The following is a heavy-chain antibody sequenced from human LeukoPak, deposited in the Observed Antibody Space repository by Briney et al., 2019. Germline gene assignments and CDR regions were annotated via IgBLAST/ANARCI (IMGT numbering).Heavy chain of an antibody. V-gene: IGHV3-7*03. D-gene: IGHD3-10*01. CDR1: GFTFSSYW. CDR3: ARKTYGSEFYVDY. CDR2: IKQDGSEK. J-gene: IGHJ4*02. Sequence: PGGSLRLSCAASGFTFSSYWMSWVRQAPGKGLEWLANIKQDGSEKNYVDSVKGRFTISRDNAKNSLYLQMNGLRAEDTAVYFCARKTYGSEFYVDYWGQGTLVTVSS.